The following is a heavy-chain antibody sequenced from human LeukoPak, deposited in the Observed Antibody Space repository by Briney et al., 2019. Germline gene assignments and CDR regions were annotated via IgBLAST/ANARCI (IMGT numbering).Heavy chain of an antibody. Sequence: SETLSLTCTVSGGSISSGGYYWSWIREHPGKGLEWIGYIYYSGSTYYNPSLKSRVTISVDTSKNQFSLKLSSVTAADTAVYYCARDVIPIGYADYWGQGTLVTVSS. D-gene: IGHD2-2*01. J-gene: IGHJ4*02. CDR1: GGSISSGGYY. CDR2: IYYSGST. V-gene: IGHV4-31*03. CDR3: ARDVIPIGYADY.